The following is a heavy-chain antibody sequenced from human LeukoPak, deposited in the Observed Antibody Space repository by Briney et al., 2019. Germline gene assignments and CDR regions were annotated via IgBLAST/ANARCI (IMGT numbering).Heavy chain of an antibody. CDR1: GYTFISYY. V-gene: IGHV1-46*01. Sequence: ASVTVSCKASGYTFISYYMHWVRQAPGQGLEWMGIINPGGGSTSNAQRFQDRVTMTRDTSTRTAYMELSNARSEVTAVYFCARGGGVLWFGELGYWGQGTLVTVSS. J-gene: IGHJ4*02. CDR3: ARGGGVLWFGELGY. D-gene: IGHD3-10*01. CDR2: INPGGGST.